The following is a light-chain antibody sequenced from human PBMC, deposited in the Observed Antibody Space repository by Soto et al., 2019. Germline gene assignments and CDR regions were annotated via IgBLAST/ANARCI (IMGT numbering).Light chain of an antibody. J-gene: IGKJ2*01. CDR1: ENVATSY. CDR2: GTS. CDR3: QEYGRSPYT. V-gene: IGKV3-20*01. Sequence: EIVLTQSPGTLSLSPGERATLSCRASENVATSYLGWYQQKPGQAPRLLISGTSTRATGIPDRFSGAGSGTDFILTISRLEPEDSAIYLCQEYGRSPYTFGLGTKLEIK.